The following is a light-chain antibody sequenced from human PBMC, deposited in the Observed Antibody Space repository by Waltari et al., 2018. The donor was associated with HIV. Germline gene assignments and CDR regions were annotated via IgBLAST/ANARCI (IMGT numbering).Light chain of an antibody. J-gene: IGLJ1*01. Sequence: QSALTQPRSVSGSPGQSVTISCTGTSRDVGGYNYVPWYQQHPGKAPRLLIYDVSKRPSGVPERVSGSKPGNTAALSISGRQAEDEADYYCCSYAGSYTVYVCGTGTKVTVL. CDR3: CSYAGSYTVYV. V-gene: IGLV2-11*01. CDR1: SRDVGGYNY. CDR2: DVS.